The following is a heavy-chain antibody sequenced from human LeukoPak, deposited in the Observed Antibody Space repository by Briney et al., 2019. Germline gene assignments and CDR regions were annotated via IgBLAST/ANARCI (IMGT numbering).Heavy chain of an antibody. CDR2: INSNSGGT. D-gene: IGHD3-10*01. CDR1: GYTFTDYY. Sequence: ASVKVSCKASGYTFTDYYMHWVRQAPGQGLEWMGWINSNSGGTNYAQKFQGWVTMTRDTSISTAYMELSRLRSDDTAVYYCARAPKLLWFGELPDYWGQGTLVTVSS. V-gene: IGHV1-2*04. CDR3: ARAPKLLWFGELPDY. J-gene: IGHJ4*02.